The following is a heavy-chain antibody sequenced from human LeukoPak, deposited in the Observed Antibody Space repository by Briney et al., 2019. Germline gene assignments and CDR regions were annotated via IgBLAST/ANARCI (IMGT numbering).Heavy chain of an antibody. CDR3: AKGRAGNYYYDSSDY. J-gene: IGHJ4*02. CDR1: GFTFGDYI. Sequence: PGGSLRLSCTVSGFTFGDYIMIWFRQAPGKGLEWVSAISGSGSSTYYAASVKGRFTISRDNSKNTLYLQMNSLRAEDTAVYYCAKGRAGNYYYDSSDYWGQGTLVTVSS. CDR2: ISGSGSST. D-gene: IGHD3-22*01. V-gene: IGHV3-23*01.